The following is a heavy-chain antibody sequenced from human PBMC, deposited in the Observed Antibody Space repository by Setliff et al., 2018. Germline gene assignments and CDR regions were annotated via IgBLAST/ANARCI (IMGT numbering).Heavy chain of an antibody. V-gene: IGHV4-59*12. Sequence: SETLSLTCTVSGGSISSYYWSWIRQPPGKGLAWIGHIYYSGSTNYNPSLKSRVTISVDTSKNQFSLKLSSVTATDPAVYYCARVGGDYPDYWGQGTLVTVSS. CDR3: ARVGGDYPDY. CDR2: IYYSGST. D-gene: IGHD3-10*01. J-gene: IGHJ4*02. CDR1: GGSISSYY.